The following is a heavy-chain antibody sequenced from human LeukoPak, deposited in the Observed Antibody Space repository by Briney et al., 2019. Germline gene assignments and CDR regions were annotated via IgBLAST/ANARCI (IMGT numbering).Heavy chain of an antibody. Sequence: PSETLSLTCTVSGVSVSNSLKYWGWIRQPPGKGLEWIGNTYYTGSTYSNPTLKSRVTMSVDTSKSQFSLKLSSVTAADTAVYYCARLTKGRYFDYIFDYWGQGTLLTVSS. V-gene: IGHV4-39*01. CDR1: GVSVSNSLKY. D-gene: IGHD3-9*01. J-gene: IGHJ4*02. CDR3: ARLTKGRYFDYIFDY. CDR2: TYYTGST.